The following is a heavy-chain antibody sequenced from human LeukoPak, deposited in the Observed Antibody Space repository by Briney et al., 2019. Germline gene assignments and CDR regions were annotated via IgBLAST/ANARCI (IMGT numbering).Heavy chain of an antibody. CDR3: AKDGTINVLLWFGASTYYGMDV. CDR2: ISYDGSNK. CDR1: GFTFSSYG. D-gene: IGHD3-10*01. Sequence: GRSLRLSCAASGFTFSSYGMHWVRQAPGKGLEWVAVISYDGSNKYYADSVKGRFTISRDNSKNTLYLQMNSLRAEDTAVYYCAKDGTINVLLWFGASTYYGMDVWGQGTTVTVSS. J-gene: IGHJ6*02. V-gene: IGHV3-30*18.